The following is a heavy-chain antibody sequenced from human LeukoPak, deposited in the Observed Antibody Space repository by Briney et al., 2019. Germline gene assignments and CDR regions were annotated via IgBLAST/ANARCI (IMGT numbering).Heavy chain of an antibody. CDR2: IYYSGST. Sequence: SETLSFTCTVSGGSISSHYWSWFRQPPGKGLGWIGYIYYSGSTNYNPSLKSRVTISVDTSKNQFSLKLSSVTAADTAVHYCARDHEYSYGLAYWGQGTLVTVSS. CDR1: GGSISSHY. J-gene: IGHJ4*02. CDR3: ARDHEYSYGLAY. V-gene: IGHV4-59*11. D-gene: IGHD5-18*01.